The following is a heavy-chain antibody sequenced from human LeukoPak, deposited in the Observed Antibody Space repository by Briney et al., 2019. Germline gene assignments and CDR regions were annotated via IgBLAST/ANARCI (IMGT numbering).Heavy chain of an antibody. V-gene: IGHV1-2*02. CDR3: AITTTIAAAGLDY. CDR2: INPNRGGT. D-gene: IGHD6-13*01. CDR1: GYTFTGHY. J-gene: IGHJ4*02. Sequence: ASVKVSCKASGYTFTGHYLHWVRQAPGQGLEWMGWINPNRGGTKNAQKFQGRVTMTRDTPISTAYMELSRLSADDTAVYYCAITTTIAAAGLDYWGQGTLVTVSS.